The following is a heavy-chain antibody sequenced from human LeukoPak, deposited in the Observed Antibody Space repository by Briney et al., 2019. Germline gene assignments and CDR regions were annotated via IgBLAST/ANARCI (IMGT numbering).Heavy chain of an antibody. Sequence: PGGSLRLSCAASGFIFSKAWMAWVRQAPGKGLEWVGHIKTEAEDGTTDYAAPVKGRFTISRGDAKSTLYPQMNSLNTEDTAVYFCTSALNLVLGELLGYWGQGTLVTVSS. CDR1: GFIFSKAW. D-gene: IGHD3-16*01. V-gene: IGHV3-15*01. CDR3: TSALNLVLGELLGY. J-gene: IGHJ4*02. CDR2: IKTEAEDGTT.